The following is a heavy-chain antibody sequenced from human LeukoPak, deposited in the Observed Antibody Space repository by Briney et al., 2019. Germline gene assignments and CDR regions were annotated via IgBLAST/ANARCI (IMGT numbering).Heavy chain of an antibody. D-gene: IGHD4-17*01. CDR3: ARDRVNDYGDYVGWFDP. Sequence: LETLSLTCTVSGGSVSSGSYYWSWIRQPPGKGLEWIGSIYYSGSTYYNPSLKSRVTISVDTSKNQFSLKLSSVTAADTAVYYCARDRVNDYGDYVGWFDPWGQGTLVTVSS. CDR2: IYYSGST. CDR1: GGSVSSGSYY. V-gene: IGHV4-39*02. J-gene: IGHJ5*02.